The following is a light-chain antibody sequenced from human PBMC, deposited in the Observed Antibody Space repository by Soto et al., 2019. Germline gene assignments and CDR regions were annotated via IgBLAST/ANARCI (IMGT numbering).Light chain of an antibody. CDR2: DAS. Sequence: EIVLTQSPATLSLSPGKTATLSCRASQSVRNYLAWYQQKPGQAPRLLIYDASNRATGIPARFSGTGSETDFTLTISSLEPEDFAIYYCQQRSKMPLTFGHGTKVDIK. J-gene: IGKJ1*01. CDR3: QQRSKMPLT. V-gene: IGKV3-11*01. CDR1: QSVRNY.